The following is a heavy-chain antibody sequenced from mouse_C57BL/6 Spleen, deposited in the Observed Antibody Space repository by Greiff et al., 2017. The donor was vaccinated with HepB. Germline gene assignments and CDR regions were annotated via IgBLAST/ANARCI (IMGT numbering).Heavy chain of an antibody. CDR2: IDPEDGDT. D-gene: IGHD2-5*01. CDR1: SFNIKDYY. J-gene: IGHJ4*01. CDR3: TAYSNYAYAMDY. V-gene: IGHV14-1*01. Sequence: VQLQQSGAELVRPGASVKLSCTASSFNIKDYYMHWVKQRPEQGLEWIGRIDPEDGDTEYAPKFQGKATMTADTSSNTAYLQLSSLTSEDTAVYYCTAYSNYAYAMDYWGQGTSVTVSS.